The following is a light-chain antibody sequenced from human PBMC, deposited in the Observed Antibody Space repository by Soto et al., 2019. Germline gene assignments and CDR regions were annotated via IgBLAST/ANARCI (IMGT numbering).Light chain of an antibody. CDR2: GAS. CDR3: HQYGSAPAWT. Sequence: EIVLTQSPGTLSLFPGERATLSCRASQSISSSYLAWYQQKPGQAPRLLIHGASNRATGIPDRFSGAGSGTDFSFTISRLEPEDFAVEYCHQYGSAPAWTFGQGTKVEIK. CDR1: QSISSSY. J-gene: IGKJ1*01. V-gene: IGKV3-20*01.